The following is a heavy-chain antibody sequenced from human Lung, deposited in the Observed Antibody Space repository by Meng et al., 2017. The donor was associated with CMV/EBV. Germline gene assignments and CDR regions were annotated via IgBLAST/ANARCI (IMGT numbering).Heavy chain of an antibody. J-gene: IGHJ3*02. V-gene: IGHV4-39*07. D-gene: IGHD6-19*01. CDR2: AYYGGST. CDR3: ARDLSFSGWYRNAFDI. CDR1: GGSVSSGSFY. Sequence: SETLSLXCPVSGGSVSSGSFYWGWIRHPPGTELEWIGNAYYGGSTYYNPSLSGRVSISVDTSKDQFSLKLNSVTAADTAVYYCARDLSFSGWYRNAFDIWGQGTMVTVSS.